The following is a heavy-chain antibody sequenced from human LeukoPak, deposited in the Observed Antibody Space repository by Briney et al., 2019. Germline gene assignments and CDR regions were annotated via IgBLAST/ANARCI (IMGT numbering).Heavy chain of an antibody. CDR3: AGSSGNYDDAFDI. J-gene: IGHJ3*02. CDR1: GYTFTSYD. CDR2: MNPNSGNT. V-gene: IGHV1-8*01. Sequence: ASVKVSCKAPGYTFTSYDINWVRQATGQGLEWMGWMNPNSGNTGYAQKFQGRVTMTRNTSISTAYMELSSLRSEDTAVYYCAGSSGNYDDAFDIWGQGTMVTVSS. D-gene: IGHD1-26*01.